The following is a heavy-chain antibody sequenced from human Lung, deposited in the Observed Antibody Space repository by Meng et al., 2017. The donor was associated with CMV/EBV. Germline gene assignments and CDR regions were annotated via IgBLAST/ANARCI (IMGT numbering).Heavy chain of an antibody. CDR3: ARGGSNGGYLPH. CDR1: GFTFRTYW. CDR2: IKPDGSEK. J-gene: IGHJ4*02. D-gene: IGHD4-17*01. V-gene: IGHV3-7*01. Sequence: GGSXRLXCAASGFTFRTYWMSWVRQAPGKGLEWVANIKPDGSEKSYVDYVKGRFTISRDNAENSLYLQMDGLRAEDTAVYYCARGGSNGGYLPHWGQGTLVTVSS.